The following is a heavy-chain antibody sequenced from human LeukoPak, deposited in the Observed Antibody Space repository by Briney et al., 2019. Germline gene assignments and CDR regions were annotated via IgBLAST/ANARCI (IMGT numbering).Heavy chain of an antibody. V-gene: IGHV4-39*01. CDR2: IYYSGST. J-gene: IGHJ4*02. CDR3: ARPHSSGWYLFDY. D-gene: IGHD6-19*01. CDR1: GGSISSSSYY. Sequence: SETLSLTCTVSGGSISSSSYYWGWIRQPPGKGLEWIGSIYYSGSTYYNPSLKSRVTISVDTSKNQFSLKLSSVTAADTAVYYCARPHSSGWYLFDYWGQGTLVTVSS.